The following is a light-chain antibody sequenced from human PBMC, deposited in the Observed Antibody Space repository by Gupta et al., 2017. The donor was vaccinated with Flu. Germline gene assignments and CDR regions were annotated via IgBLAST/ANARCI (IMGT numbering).Light chain of an antibody. J-gene: IGLJ1*01. V-gene: IGLV3-19*01. CDR1: NLRSYH. CDR3: NSRESSGNHYV. CDR2: GKN. Sequence: SSELTQDPAVSVSLGQTVRITCQGDNLRSYHASWFQQTPGQAPVLVIYGKNNRPSGIPDRFSGSSSGNTASLTITGAQAEDEAEYYCNSRESSGNHYVFGTGTKVTVL.